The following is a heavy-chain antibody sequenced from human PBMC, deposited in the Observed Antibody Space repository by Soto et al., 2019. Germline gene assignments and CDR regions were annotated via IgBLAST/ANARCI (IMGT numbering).Heavy chain of an antibody. V-gene: IGHV1-3*01. Sequence: ASVKVSCKASGYTFTSYAMHWVRQAPGQRLEWMGWINAGNGNTKYSQKFQGRVTITRDTSASTVYMELSSLRSEDTAVYYCARDLVARYYFDYWGQGTLVTVSS. CDR3: ARDLVARYYFDY. CDR2: INAGNGNT. J-gene: IGHJ4*02. D-gene: IGHD2-15*01. CDR1: GYTFTSYA.